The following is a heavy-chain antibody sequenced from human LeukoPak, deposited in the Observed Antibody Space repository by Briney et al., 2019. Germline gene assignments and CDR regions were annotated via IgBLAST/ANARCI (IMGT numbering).Heavy chain of an antibody. CDR2: ISAYNGNT. Sequence: ASVKVSYKASGGTFSSYAISWVRQAPGQGLEWMGWISAYNGNTNYAQKLQGRVTMTTDTSTSTAYMELRSLRSDDTAVYYCAREWELLGFYYYYGMDVWGQGTTVTVSS. D-gene: IGHD1-26*01. J-gene: IGHJ6*02. V-gene: IGHV1-18*01. CDR1: GGTFSSYA. CDR3: AREWELLGFYYYYGMDV.